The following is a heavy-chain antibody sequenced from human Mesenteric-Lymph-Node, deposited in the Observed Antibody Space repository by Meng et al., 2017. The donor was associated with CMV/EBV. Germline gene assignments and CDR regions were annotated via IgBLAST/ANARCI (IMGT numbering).Heavy chain of an antibody. Sequence: SVKVSCKASGGTFGTYGISWVRQAPGQGPESMGQIIPVIDIANYPQKFQGRVTITVDKSTSTVYMELSSLTSEDTALYYCAVYSGYDSWGFGGGSFDIWGQGTMVTVSS. V-gene: IGHV1-69*10. D-gene: IGHD5-12*01. CDR3: AVYSGYDSWGFGGGSFDI. J-gene: IGHJ3*02. CDR1: GGTFGTYG. CDR2: IIPVIDIA.